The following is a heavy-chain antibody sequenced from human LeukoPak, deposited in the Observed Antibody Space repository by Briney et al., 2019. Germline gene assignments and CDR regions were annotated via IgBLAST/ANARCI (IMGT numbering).Heavy chain of an antibody. J-gene: IGHJ3*02. Sequence: SETLSLTCTVSGGSMGGNFWSWIRQPPGKVMEWIGYVYYNGNANYNPPLYRRATISTDTTKSQLSLRLSSVTAADTAVYYCARVRVGGFRNDAFDIWGPGTMVTVSS. CDR2: VYYNGNA. CDR1: GGSMGGNF. V-gene: IGHV4-59*01. D-gene: IGHD2-15*01. CDR3: ARVRVGGFRNDAFDI.